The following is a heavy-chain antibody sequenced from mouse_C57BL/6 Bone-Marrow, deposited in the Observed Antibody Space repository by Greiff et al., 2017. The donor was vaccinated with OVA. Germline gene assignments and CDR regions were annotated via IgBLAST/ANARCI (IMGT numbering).Heavy chain of an antibody. V-gene: IGHV14-2*01. Sequence: EVQRVESGAELVKPGASVKLSCTASGFNIKDYYMHWVKQRTEQGLEWIGRIDPEDGETKYAPKFQGKATITADTSSNTAYLQLSSLTSEVTAVYYCARGIYYDYDGRFFDYSGQGTTLTVSS. CDR1: GFNIKDYY. CDR3: ARGIYYDYDGRFFDY. CDR2: IDPEDGET. D-gene: IGHD2-4*01. J-gene: IGHJ2*01.